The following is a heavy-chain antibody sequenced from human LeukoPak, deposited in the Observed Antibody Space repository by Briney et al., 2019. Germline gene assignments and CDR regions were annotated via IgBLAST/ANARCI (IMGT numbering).Heavy chain of an antibody. V-gene: IGHV4-39*01. Sequence: SETLSLTCTVSGGSISSSSYYWGWIRQPPGKGLEWIGSIYYSGSTYYNPSLKSRVTISVDTSKNQFSLKLSSVTAADTAVYYCASGRYFDWLTSVKAFDYWGQGILVTVSS. CDR1: GGSISSSSYY. D-gene: IGHD3-9*01. J-gene: IGHJ4*02. CDR2: IYYSGST. CDR3: ASGRYFDWLTSVKAFDY.